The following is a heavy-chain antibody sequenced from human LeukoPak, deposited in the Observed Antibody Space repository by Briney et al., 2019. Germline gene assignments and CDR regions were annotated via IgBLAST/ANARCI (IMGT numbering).Heavy chain of an antibody. CDR1: GFTFSSHA. J-gene: IGHJ5*02. CDR3: ARRGVVGASRWSWFDP. CDR2: VSSDGNKK. Sequence: GGSLRLSCAASGFTFSSHAMHWLRQAPGQGLEGVADVSSDGNKKFYADSVTGRFIISRDNPKNTVDLQMNSLRPEDTAVYYCARRGVVGASRWSWFDPWGQGTLVTVSS. V-gene: IGHV3-30-3*01. D-gene: IGHD1-26*01.